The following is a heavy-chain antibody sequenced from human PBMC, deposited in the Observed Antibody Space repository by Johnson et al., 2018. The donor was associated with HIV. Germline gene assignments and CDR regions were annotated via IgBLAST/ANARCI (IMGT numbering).Heavy chain of an antibody. J-gene: IGHJ3*02. Sequence: VQLVESGGGVLRRGGSLRLSCEGFGFIFDDYDLSWVRQAPGKGLEWVSGINWNGVCTAYADSVKGRCPLPRDNGKNSLYLQMNSLRAEDTAVYYCASSITMIVVVTGGAFDIWGQGTMVTVSS. D-gene: IGHD3-22*01. V-gene: IGHV3-20*04. CDR3: ASSITMIVVVTGGAFDI. CDR1: GFIFDDYD. CDR2: INWNGVCT.